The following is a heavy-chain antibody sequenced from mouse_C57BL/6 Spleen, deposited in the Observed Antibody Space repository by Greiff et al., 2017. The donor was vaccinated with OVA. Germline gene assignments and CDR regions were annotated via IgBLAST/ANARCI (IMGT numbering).Heavy chain of an antibody. J-gene: IGHJ2*01. CDR3: ARSGGYHFGY. Sequence: EVQLQQSGPELVKPGASVKISCKASGYTFTDYYMNWVKQSHGKSLEWIGDINPNNGGTSYNQKFKGKATLTVDTSSSTAYLQLSSLTSEDSAVYYCARSGGYHFGYWGQGTTLTVSS. CDR1: GYTFTDYY. CDR2: INPNNGGT. V-gene: IGHV1-26*01. D-gene: IGHD3-1*01.